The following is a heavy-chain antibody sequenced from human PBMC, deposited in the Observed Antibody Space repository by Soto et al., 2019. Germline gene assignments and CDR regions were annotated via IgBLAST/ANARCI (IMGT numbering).Heavy chain of an antibody. CDR1: GYTFTSYY. Sequence: ASVKVSCKASGYTFTSYYMHWVRQAPGQGLEWMGIINPSGGSTSYAQKFQGRVTISVDTSKNQFSLKLSSVTAADTAVYYCARAYYDFWSGYWRWFDPWGQGTLVTVSS. V-gene: IGHV1-46*01. D-gene: IGHD3-3*01. CDR2: INPSGGST. CDR3: ARAYYDFWSGYWRWFDP. J-gene: IGHJ5*02.